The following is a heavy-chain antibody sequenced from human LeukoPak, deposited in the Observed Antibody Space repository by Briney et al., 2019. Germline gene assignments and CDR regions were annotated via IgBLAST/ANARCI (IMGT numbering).Heavy chain of an antibody. V-gene: IGHV3-7*01. J-gene: IGHJ4*02. CDR1: GFTFSGFW. CDR3: ARGPSSNWSGLDF. Sequence: GGSLRLSCAVSGFTFSGFWMSWSRQAPGKGLEWVASINSDGSEGYYADVVKGRFTISRDNAKNSLYLQVNNLRAEDTAVYYCARGPSSNWSGLDFWGQGTLLTVSS. D-gene: IGHD6-13*01. CDR2: INSDGSEG.